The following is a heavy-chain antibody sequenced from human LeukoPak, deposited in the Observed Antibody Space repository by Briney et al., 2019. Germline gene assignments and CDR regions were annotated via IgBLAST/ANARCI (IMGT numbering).Heavy chain of an antibody. D-gene: IGHD3-10*01. J-gene: IGHJ4*02. Sequence: GGSLRLSCAASGFTFSSYAMHWVRQAPGKGLEWVAVISYDGSNKYYADSVKGRFTISRDNSKNTLYLQMNSLRAEDTAVYYCAKDRVFTMVRGVPGYWGQGTLVTVSS. CDR2: ISYDGSNK. CDR3: AKDRVFTMVRGVPGY. CDR1: GFTFSSYA. V-gene: IGHV3-30*04.